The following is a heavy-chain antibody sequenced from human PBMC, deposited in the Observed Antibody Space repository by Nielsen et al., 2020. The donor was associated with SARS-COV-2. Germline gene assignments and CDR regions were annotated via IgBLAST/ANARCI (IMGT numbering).Heavy chain of an antibody. CDR3: ARGRSRHAYYYYGMDV. V-gene: IGHV3-30-3*01. CDR2: ISYDGSNR. J-gene: IGHJ6*02. CDR1: GFTFSSYA. Sequence: GESLKISCAASGFTFSSYAMHWVRQAPGKGLGWVAVISYDGSNRYYADSVKGRFTISRDNSKNTLYLQMNSLRAEDTAVYYCARGRSRHAYYYYGMDVWGQGTTVTVSS.